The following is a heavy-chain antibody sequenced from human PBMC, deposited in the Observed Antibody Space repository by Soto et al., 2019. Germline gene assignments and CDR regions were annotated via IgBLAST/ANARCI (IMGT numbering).Heavy chain of an antibody. CDR3: ARGEGYCSGGSCRIFDY. D-gene: IGHD2-15*01. CDR1: GGSFSDYY. Sequence: SETLSLTCAVYGGSFSDYYWSWIRQPPGKGLEWIGEINHSGSTNYNPSLKSRVTISVDTSKNQFSLKLSSVTAADTAVYYCARGEGYCSGGSCRIFDYWGQGTLVTVSS. J-gene: IGHJ4*02. V-gene: IGHV4-34*01. CDR2: INHSGST.